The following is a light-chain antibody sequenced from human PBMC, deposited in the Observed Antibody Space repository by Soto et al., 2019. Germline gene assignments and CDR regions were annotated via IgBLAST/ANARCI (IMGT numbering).Light chain of an antibody. CDR2: DVS. CDR1: SSDVGGYNY. Sequence: QSVLTQPRSVSGSPGQSVTISCTGTSSDVGGYNYVSWYQQHPGKAPKFMIYDVSKRPSGVPDRFSGSKSGNTASLTISGFQAEDEADYYCCSYAGSYTLVFGGGTQLTVL. J-gene: IGLJ2*01. CDR3: CSYAGSYTLV. V-gene: IGLV2-11*01.